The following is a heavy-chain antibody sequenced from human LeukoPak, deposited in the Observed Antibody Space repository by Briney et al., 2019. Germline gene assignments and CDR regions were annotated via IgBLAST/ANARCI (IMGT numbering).Heavy chain of an antibody. J-gene: IGHJ6*02. D-gene: IGHD4-17*01. CDR2: IIPIFGTA. CDR1: GGTFSSYA. Sequence: GASVKVSCKASGGTFSSYAISWVRQAPGQGLEWMGGIIPIFGTANYAQKFQGRVTITADESTSTAYMELSSLRSEDTAVYYCARGGPGDYPYYYGMDVWGQGTTVTVSS. CDR3: ARGGPGDYPYYYGMDV. V-gene: IGHV1-69*13.